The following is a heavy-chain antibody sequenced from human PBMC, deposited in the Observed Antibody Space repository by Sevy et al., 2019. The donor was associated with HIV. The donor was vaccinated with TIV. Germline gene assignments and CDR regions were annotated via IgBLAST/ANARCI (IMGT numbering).Heavy chain of an antibody. V-gene: IGHV3-53*01. CDR1: GLTVNSNH. CDR3: AGERASLYYGSGSYYPASHYYGMNV. J-gene: IGHJ6*02. Sequence: GGSLRLSCAASGLTVNSNHMSWVRQAPGKGLEWVSVIYSGGNTDYADSVKGRFTTARANSKNTLYLQMNNLRAEDTAVYYCAGERASLYYGSGSYYPASHYYGMNVWGQGTTVTVSS. D-gene: IGHD3-10*01. CDR2: IYSGGNT.